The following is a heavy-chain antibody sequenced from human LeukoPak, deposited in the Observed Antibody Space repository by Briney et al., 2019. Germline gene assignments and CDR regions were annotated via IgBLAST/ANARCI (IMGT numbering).Heavy chain of an antibody. D-gene: IGHD1-26*01. V-gene: IGHV3-30*02. CDR3: AKDYIAGSFDY. CDR2: IQYDGTNK. Sequence: PGGSLRLSCAASGFTFSTYDMHWVRQAPGKGLEWVAFIQYDGTNKYYADSVKGRFTISRENSKNTLYLQMNSLRTEDTAVYYCAKDYIAGSFDYWGQGTLVTVSS. J-gene: IGHJ4*02. CDR1: GFTFSTYD.